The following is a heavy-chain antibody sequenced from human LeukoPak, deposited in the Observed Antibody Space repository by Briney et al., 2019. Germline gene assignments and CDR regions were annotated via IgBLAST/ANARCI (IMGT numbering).Heavy chain of an antibody. V-gene: IGHV4-39*07. Sequence: SATLSLTCTVSGGSISSNSYSWGWIRQPPGKGLEWIASMSYSGSTYYNPSLKSRVTISVDTSRNQFSLKLSSVTAADTAVYYCARVEHGSSWYGEWFDPWGQGTLVTVSS. J-gene: IGHJ5*02. CDR3: ARVEHGSSWYGEWFDP. CDR2: MSYSGST. CDR1: GGSISSNSYS. D-gene: IGHD6-13*01.